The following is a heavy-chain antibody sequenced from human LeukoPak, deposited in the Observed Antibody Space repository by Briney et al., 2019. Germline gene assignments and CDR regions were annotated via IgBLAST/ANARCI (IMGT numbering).Heavy chain of an antibody. CDR3: ARHVGPAAQSSYMDV. D-gene: IGHD2-2*01. J-gene: IGHJ6*03. CDR1: GYSISSGYY. CDR2: IYHSGST. Sequence: TETLSLTCAVSGYSISSGYYWGWIRQPPGKGLEWIGSIYHSGSTYYNPSLKSRVTISVDTSKNQFSLKLNSVTAADTSLYYCARHVGPAAQSSYMDVWGKGTTVTVSS. V-gene: IGHV4-38-2*01.